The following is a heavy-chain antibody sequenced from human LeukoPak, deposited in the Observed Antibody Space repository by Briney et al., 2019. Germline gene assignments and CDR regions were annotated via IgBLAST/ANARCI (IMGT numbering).Heavy chain of an antibody. CDR1: GDSVSSNSAA. CDR2: TYYRSKWYN. V-gene: IGHV6-1*01. J-gene: IGHJ4*02. D-gene: IGHD1-26*01. CDR3: ARALRDSGSYYGYYFDY. Sequence: SQTLSLTCAISGDSVSSNSAAWNWIRQSPSRGLEWLGRTYYRSKWYNDYAVSVKSRITINPDTSKNQFSLQLNSVTPEDTAVYYCARALRDSGSYYGYYFDYWGQGTLVTVSS.